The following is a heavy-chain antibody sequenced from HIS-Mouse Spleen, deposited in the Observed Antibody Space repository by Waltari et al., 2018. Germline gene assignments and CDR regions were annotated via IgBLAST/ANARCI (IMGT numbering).Heavy chain of an antibody. V-gene: IGHV4-39*07. Sequence: QLQLQESGPGLVKPSETLSLTCTVSGGSISSSSYYWGWIRQPPGERLECIGSIYYSGSTYYNPSLKRRVAISVDTSKNQFSLKLSSVTAADTAVYYCAREIPYSSSWYDWSFDLWGRGTLVTVSS. J-gene: IGHJ2*01. CDR3: AREIPYSSSWYDWSFDL. CDR2: IYYSGST. D-gene: IGHD6-13*01. CDR1: GGSISSSSYY.